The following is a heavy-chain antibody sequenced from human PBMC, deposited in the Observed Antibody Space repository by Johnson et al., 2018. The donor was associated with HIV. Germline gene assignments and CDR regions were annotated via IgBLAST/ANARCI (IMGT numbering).Heavy chain of an antibody. J-gene: IGHJ3*02. V-gene: IGHV3-13*01. CDR1: GLIFSRSW. Sequence: VQLVESGGGLVQPGGSLRLSCAASGLIFSRSWMHWVRQPTGQGLEWVSGMGTAGDRHYADSVNGRFTVSRDNAKNSLYLQMNSLRAEDTAVYYCARSPEGDAFDIWGQGTMVTVSS. CDR3: ARSPEGDAFDI. CDR2: MGTAGDR.